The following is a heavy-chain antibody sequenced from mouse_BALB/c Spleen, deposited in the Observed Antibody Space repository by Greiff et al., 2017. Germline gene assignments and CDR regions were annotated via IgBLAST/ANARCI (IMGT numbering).Heavy chain of an antibody. CDR2: ISNGGGST. CDR1: GFTFSSYT. V-gene: IGHV5-12-2*01. Sequence: EVQRVESGGGLVQPGGSLKLSCAASGFTFSSYTMSWVRQTPEKRLEWVAYISNGGGSTYYPDTVKGRFTISRDNAKNTLYLQMSSLKSEDTAMYYCARQNYGSSYFDYWGQGTTLTVSS. J-gene: IGHJ2*01. D-gene: IGHD1-1*01. CDR3: ARQNYGSSYFDY.